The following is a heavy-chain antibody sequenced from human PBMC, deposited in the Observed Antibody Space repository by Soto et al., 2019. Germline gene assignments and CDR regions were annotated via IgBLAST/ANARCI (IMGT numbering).Heavy chain of an antibody. V-gene: IGHV3-23*01. J-gene: IGHJ3*01. CDR3: AKDGQYRTDGFDV. D-gene: IGHD6-6*01. Sequence: EAQLLESGGDWAQPGGSLRLSCAASGFTFSSHGMSWVRQAPGKGLGWIAGLSRGGGTTYYADSVKGRFTISRDNSKNTLDLIMNSLKVDDTALYYCAKDGQYRTDGFDVWGQGTMVTVSS. CDR1: GFTFSSHG. CDR2: LSRGGGTT.